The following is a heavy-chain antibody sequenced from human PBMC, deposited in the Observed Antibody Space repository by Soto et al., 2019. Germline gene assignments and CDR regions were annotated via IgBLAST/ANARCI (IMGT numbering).Heavy chain of an antibody. D-gene: IGHD6-6*01. CDR3: AKGGWYTSSSRSDC. CDR1: GFTLSGVD. J-gene: IGHJ4*02. Sequence: QVQLGESGGGVVQPGTSLRLSCSASGFTLSGVDMHWVRQAPGQGLGWVAVMSYDGRNQYYADSVKGLFTVSRDSSTSTLYLQMNSLRTEDAAGYYCAKGGWYTSSSRSDCWGQGTLVTVSS. CDR2: MSYDGRNQ. V-gene: IGHV3-30*18.